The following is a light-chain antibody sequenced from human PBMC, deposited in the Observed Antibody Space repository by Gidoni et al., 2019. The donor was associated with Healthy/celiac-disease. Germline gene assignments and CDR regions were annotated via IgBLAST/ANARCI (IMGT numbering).Light chain of an antibody. CDR2: AAS. J-gene: IGKJ2*01. CDR1: QSISSY. CDR3: QQSYSTPRFSKPYT. Sequence: DIQMTQSPSSLSASVGDRVTITCRASQSISSYLNWYQQKPGKAPKLLIYAASSLQSGVPSRFSGSGSGTDFTLTISSLQPEDFATYYCQQSYSTPRFSKPYTFXXXTKLEIK. V-gene: IGKV1-39*01.